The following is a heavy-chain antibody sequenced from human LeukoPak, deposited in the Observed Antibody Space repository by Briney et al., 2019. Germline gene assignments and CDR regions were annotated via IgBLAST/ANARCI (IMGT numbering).Heavy chain of an antibody. CDR1: GYTFPSYW. Sequence: GESLKISCKGSGYTFPSYWIGWVRQMPGKGLVWMGIIYPRDSDTRYSPSFQGQVTISAGKSVNTAYLQWSSLKASDTAIYYCARRVGTSGYYYFDYWGQGTLVTVSS. CDR3: ARRVGTSGYYYFDY. D-gene: IGHD3-22*01. V-gene: IGHV5-51*01. CDR2: IYPRDSDT. J-gene: IGHJ4*02.